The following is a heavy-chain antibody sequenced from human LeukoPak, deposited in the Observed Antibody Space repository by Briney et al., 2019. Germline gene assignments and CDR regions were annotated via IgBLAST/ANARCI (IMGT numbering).Heavy chain of an antibody. Sequence: PGGSLRLSWAASGFTFSDYYMSWIRQAPAKGLEWVSYISSSSSYTNYADSVKGRFTISRDNAKNSLYLQMNSLRAEDTAVYYCARDQQDSGWYDYWGQGTLVTVSS. J-gene: IGHJ4*02. CDR1: GFTFSDYY. V-gene: IGHV3-11*06. CDR3: ARDQQDSGWYDY. CDR2: ISSSSSYT. D-gene: IGHD6-19*01.